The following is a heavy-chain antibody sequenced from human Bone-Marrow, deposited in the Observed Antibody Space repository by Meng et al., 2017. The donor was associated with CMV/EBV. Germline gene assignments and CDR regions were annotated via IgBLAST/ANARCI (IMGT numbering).Heavy chain of an antibody. D-gene: IGHD2-2*03. CDR2: IYHSGST. Sequence: GSLRLSCTVSGGSISSSSYYWGWIRQPPGKGLEWIGSIYHSGSTYYNPSLKSRVTISVDTSKNQFSLKLSSVTAADTAVYYCARGAISQGWIDWGQGTLVTVSS. CDR1: GGSISSSSYY. J-gene: IGHJ4*02. CDR3: ARGAISQGWID. V-gene: IGHV4-39*07.